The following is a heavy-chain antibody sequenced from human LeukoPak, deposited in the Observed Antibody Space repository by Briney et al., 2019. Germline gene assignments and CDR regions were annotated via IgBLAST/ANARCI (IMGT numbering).Heavy chain of an antibody. CDR1: GGSFSGYY. Sequence: SETLSLTCAVYGGSFSGYYWSWIRQPPGKGLEWIGEINHSGSTYYNPSLKSRVTISVDTSKNQFSLKLSSVTAADTAVYYCARDRAAGTLGFDYWGQGTLVTVSS. CDR2: INHSGST. V-gene: IGHV4-34*09. J-gene: IGHJ4*02. D-gene: IGHD6-13*01. CDR3: ARDRAAGTLGFDY.